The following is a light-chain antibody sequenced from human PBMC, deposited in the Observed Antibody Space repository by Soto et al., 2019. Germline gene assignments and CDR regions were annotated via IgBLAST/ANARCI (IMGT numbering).Light chain of an antibody. J-gene: IGKJ1*01. CDR1: LSVGNN. Sequence: EILMTQSPATLSVSPGERATLSCRASLSVGNNLAWYQQKPGQAPRLLIYYASTRATGIPARFSGSGSGTEFTLTISSLQSEDFAVYYCQQYNNWPRTFGQGTKVDIK. CDR2: YAS. V-gene: IGKV3-15*01. CDR3: QQYNNWPRT.